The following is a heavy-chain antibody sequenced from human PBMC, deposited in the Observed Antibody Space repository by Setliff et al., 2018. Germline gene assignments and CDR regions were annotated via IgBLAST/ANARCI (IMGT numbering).Heavy chain of an antibody. Sequence: GESLKISCKGSGYSFTDYWIAWVRXTPGKGLEWMGTIYPGNADTRYSPSFQGQVTISPDTSINTAFLQWNNLKASDTAVYYCARRGGSLFNWFDPWGQGTLVTVSS. CDR3: ARRGGSLFNWFDP. D-gene: IGHD1-26*01. J-gene: IGHJ5*02. V-gene: IGHV5-51*01. CDR1: GYSFTDYW. CDR2: IYPGNADT.